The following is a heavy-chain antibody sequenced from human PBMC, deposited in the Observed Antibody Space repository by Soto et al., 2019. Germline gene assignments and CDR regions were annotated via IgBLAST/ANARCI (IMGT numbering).Heavy chain of an antibody. CDR2: ISAHNGNT. CDR3: ARVRYGDY. CDR1: GYTFTTYG. D-gene: IGHD1-1*01. V-gene: IGHV1-18*01. J-gene: IGHJ4*02. Sequence: QVHLVQSGAEVKRPGASVKVSCKGSGYTFTTYGITWVRQAPGQGLEWVGWISAHNGNTNYAQKLQGRVTVTRDTSTSTAYMELRSLRSDDTAVYYCARVRYGDYWGQGALVTVSS.